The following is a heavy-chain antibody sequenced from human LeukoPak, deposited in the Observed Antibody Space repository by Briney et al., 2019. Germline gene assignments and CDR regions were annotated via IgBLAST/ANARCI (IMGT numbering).Heavy chain of an antibody. CDR2: ISGSGGGT. J-gene: IGHJ4*02. Sequence: GGSLRLSCAASGFTFSTYAMNWVRQAPGKGLEWVSAISGSGGGTYYADSVKGRFTTSRDNSKNTLYLQMNSLRAEDTAVYYCAKDMIWPRGITGTTMGYFDYWGQGTLVTVSS. CDR1: GFTFSTYA. V-gene: IGHV3-23*01. D-gene: IGHD1-7*01. CDR3: AKDMIWPRGITGTTMGYFDY.